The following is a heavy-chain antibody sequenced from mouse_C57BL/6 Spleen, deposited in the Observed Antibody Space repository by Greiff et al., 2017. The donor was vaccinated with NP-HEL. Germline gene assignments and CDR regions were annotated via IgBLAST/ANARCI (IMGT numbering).Heavy chain of an antibody. CDR1: YTFTDYYM. CDR3: RWLLRGLYYAMDY. Sequence: VQLQQSGPELVKPGASVKMSCKASGYTFTDYYMHWVKQKPGKGLEWIGEIYPGSGNTYYNEKFKGKATLTADTSSSTAYMQLSSLTSEDSAVYFCARWLLRGLYYAMDYWGQGTSVTVSS. CDR2: YPGSGNTY. D-gene: IGHD2-3*01. J-gene: IGHJ4*01. V-gene: IGHV1-83*01.